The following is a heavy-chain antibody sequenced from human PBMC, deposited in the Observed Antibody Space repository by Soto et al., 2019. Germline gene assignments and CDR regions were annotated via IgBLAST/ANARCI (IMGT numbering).Heavy chain of an antibody. J-gene: IGHJ4*02. CDR3: AKDPDYDLNLCGR. CDR2: ISYDGSDK. CDR1: GFTFSNSG. Sequence: GGSLRLSCAASGFTFSNSGMLWVRQAPGKGLGWVSLISYDGSDKYYADSVKCRFTISRKNSKNTLYLQMRCLRVENTAVSYFAKDPDYDLNLCGRWGQGRLVTVSS. D-gene: IGHD3-22*01. V-gene: IGHV3-30*18.